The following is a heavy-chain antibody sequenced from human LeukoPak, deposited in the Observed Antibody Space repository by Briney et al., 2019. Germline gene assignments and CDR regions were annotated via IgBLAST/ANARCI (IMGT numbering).Heavy chain of an antibody. V-gene: IGHV1-8*01. CDR2: MNPNSGNT. D-gene: IGHD6-13*01. CDR3: ARVTLGDAFDI. CDR1: GYTFTSYD. Sequence: ASVKVSCKASGYTFTSYDINWVRQATGQGLEWTGWMNPNSGNTGYAQKFQGRVTMTRNTSISTAYKELSSLRSEDTAVYYCARVTLGDAFDIWGQGTMVTVSS. J-gene: IGHJ3*02.